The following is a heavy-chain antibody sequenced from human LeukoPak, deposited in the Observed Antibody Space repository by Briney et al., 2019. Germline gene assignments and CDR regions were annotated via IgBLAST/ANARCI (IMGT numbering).Heavy chain of an antibody. CDR3: ARDGPAYILEY. J-gene: IGHJ4*02. V-gene: IGHV3-48*03. CDR2: ISTSGSTI. CDR1: GFIFSNYE. Sequence: PGGSLRLSCAASGFIFSNYEMHWVRQAPGKGLEWVSYISTSGSTIYYADSVKGRFTFSRDNTRNSLFLQMNRLRAEDTAVYYCARDGPAYILEYWGEGTLVTVSS. D-gene: IGHD2-21*01.